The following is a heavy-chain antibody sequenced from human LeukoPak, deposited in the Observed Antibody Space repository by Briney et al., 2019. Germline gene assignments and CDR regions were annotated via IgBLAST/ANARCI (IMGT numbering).Heavy chain of an antibody. CDR1: GFTFSSYS. CDR3: ARDKEMATISYYFDY. J-gene: IGHJ4*02. D-gene: IGHD5-24*01. V-gene: IGHV3-21*01. Sequence: PGGSLRLSCAASGFTFSSYSMNWVRQAPGKGLEWVSSISSSSSYIYYADSVKGRFTISRDNAKNSLYLKMNSLRAEDTAVYYCARDKEMATISYYFDYWGQGTLVTVSS. CDR2: ISSSSSYI.